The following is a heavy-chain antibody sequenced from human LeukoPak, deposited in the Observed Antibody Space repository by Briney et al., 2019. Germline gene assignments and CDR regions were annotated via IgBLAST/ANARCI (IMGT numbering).Heavy chain of an antibody. D-gene: IGHD1-7*01. V-gene: IGHV3-23*01. CDR3: AKAESNWNYYFDY. CDR1: GFTFSGYA. CDR2: ISGSGGST. Sequence: GGSLRLSCAASGFTFSGYAMSWVRQAPGKGLEWVSAISGSGGSTYYADSVKGRFTISRDNSKNTLYLQMNSLRAEDTAVYYCAKAESNWNYYFDYWGQGTLVTVSS. J-gene: IGHJ4*02.